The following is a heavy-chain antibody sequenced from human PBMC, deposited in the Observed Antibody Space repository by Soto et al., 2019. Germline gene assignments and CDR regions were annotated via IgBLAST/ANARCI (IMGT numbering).Heavy chain of an antibody. CDR2: ISWNSNII. V-gene: IGHV3-9*01. Sequence: GGSLRLSCAASGFTFDDYAMHWVRRVPGKGLEWVSSISWNSNIIGYADSVKGRFTISRDNAKNSLYLQMNSLRPEDTALYYCAKGGPDGFCSGGRCYFDYWGQGPLVTVSS. CDR3: AKGGPDGFCSGGRCYFDY. CDR1: GFTFDDYA. J-gene: IGHJ4*02. D-gene: IGHD2-15*01.